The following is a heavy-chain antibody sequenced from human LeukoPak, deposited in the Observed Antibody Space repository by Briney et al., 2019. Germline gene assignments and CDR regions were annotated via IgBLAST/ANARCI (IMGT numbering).Heavy chain of an antibody. CDR3: ARGDGYCSSTSCYANYYYGMDV. J-gene: IGHJ6*02. V-gene: IGHV1-46*01. D-gene: IGHD2-2*03. CDR2: INPSGGST. CDR1: GYTFTSYY. Sequence: ASVKVSCMASGYTFTSYYMHWVRQAPGQGLEWMGIINPSGGSTSYAQKFQGRVTMTRDTSTSTVYMELSSLRSEDTAVYYCARGDGYCSSTSCYANYYYGMDVWGQGTTVTVSS.